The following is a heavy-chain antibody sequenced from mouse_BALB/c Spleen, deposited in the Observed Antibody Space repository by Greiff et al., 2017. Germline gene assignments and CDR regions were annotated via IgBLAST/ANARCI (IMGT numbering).Heavy chain of an antibody. CDR1: GFSLTSYG. Sequence: VQRVESGPGLVQPSQSLSITCTVSGFSLTSYGVHWVRQSPGKGLEWLGVIWSGGSTDYNAAFISRLSISKDNSKSQVFFKMNSLQADDTAIYYCARNNDGYSAWFAYWGQGTLVTVSA. V-gene: IGHV2-4-1*01. CDR3: ARNNDGYSAWFAY. J-gene: IGHJ3*01. D-gene: IGHD2-3*01. CDR2: IWSGGST.